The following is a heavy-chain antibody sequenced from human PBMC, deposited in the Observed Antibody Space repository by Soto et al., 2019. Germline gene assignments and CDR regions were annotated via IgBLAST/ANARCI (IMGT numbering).Heavy chain of an antibody. CDR1: GFTFSSYG. D-gene: IGHD2-15*01. J-gene: IGHJ6*02. CDR3: ARDLRGCSGGTCYSTYHYGMDV. Sequence: QVQLEESGGGVVQPGRSLRLSCAASGFTFSSYGIHWVRQAPGKGLEWVAVISYDGSEKYYADSVKGRFTISRDNSKNTLFLQMSSLRPDDTAVYYCARDLRGCSGGTCYSTYHYGMDVWGQGTTVTVSS. CDR2: ISYDGSEK. V-gene: IGHV3-30-3*01.